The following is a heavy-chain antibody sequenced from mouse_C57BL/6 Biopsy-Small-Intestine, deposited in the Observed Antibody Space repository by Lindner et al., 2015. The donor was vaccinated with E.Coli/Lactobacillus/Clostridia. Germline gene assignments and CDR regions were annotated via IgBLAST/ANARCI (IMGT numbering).Heavy chain of an antibody. J-gene: IGHJ3*01. CDR3: TREAYYYDGSSPFSF. CDR2: INPYNADT. CDR1: GYTFTNYV. V-gene: IGHV1-14*01. D-gene: IGHD1-1*01. Sequence: VQLQESGPELVKPGASVKMPCKASGYTFTNYVMHWVKQEPGQGLEWIGYINPYNADTKYNEEFKGKATLTSDKSSSTAYMELSSLTSEDSAVYYCTREAYYYDGSSPFSFWGQGTLVTVSA.